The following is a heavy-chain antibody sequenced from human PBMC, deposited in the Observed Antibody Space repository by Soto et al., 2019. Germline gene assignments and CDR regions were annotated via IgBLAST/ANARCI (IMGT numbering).Heavy chain of an antibody. CDR1: GFTFRTYA. CDR2: MSGTSGNT. CDR3: AKLDSYGSFDF. V-gene: IGHV3-23*01. D-gene: IGHD5-18*01. J-gene: IGHJ4*02. Sequence: PGGSLRLSCAASGFTFRTYAMSWVRQAPGMGLDWASAMSGTSGNTYYADSVKGRFTISRDNSKNKLFLQMSSLRAEDTAVYYCAKLDSYGSFDFWGQGALVTVSS.